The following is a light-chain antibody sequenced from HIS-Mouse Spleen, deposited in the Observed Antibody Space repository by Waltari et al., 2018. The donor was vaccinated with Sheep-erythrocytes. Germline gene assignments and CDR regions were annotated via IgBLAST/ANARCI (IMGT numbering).Light chain of an antibody. J-gene: IGKJ4*01. CDR1: QSISSY. V-gene: IGKV1-39*01. CDR3: QQSYSTPPLT. Sequence: DIQMTQSPSSLSASVGDRVTITCRASQSISSYLNWYQQKPGKAPKLLIYAASSLQSGVPSRFSCRGSGTDFTLTISSLQPEDFATYYCQQSYSTPPLTFGGGTKVEIK. CDR2: AAS.